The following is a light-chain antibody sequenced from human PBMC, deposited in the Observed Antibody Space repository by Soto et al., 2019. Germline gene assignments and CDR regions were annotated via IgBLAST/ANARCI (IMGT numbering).Light chain of an antibody. CDR1: HSVSSDY. V-gene: IGKV3-20*01. Sequence: EIVLTQSPATLCLSPGERATLPCRASHSVSSDYLAWYQQKPGQAPRLLVYGASSRATGSPDRFSGSGSGTDLTLTIIRLEPEDFAVYYCQQYGTSPTWTFGQGTKVDIK. CDR3: QQYGTSPTWT. CDR2: GAS. J-gene: IGKJ1*01.